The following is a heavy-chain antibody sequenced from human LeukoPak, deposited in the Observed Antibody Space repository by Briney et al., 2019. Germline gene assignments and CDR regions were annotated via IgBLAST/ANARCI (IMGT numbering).Heavy chain of an antibody. V-gene: IGHV4-61*02. J-gene: IGHJ3*02. D-gene: IGHD5-12*01. Sequence: KSSETLSLTCTVSGGSISSGSYYWSWIRQPAGKGLEWIGRIYTSGSTNYNPSLKSRVTISVDTSKNQFSLKLSSVTAADTAVYYCASSKGLAGAFDIWGQGTMVTVSS. CDR3: ASSKGLAGAFDI. CDR1: GGSISSGSYY. CDR2: IYTSGST.